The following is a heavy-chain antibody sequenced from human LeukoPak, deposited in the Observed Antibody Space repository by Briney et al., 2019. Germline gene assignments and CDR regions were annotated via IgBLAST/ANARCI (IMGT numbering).Heavy chain of an antibody. J-gene: IGHJ3*02. CDR3: ARDLGTLTTDDAFDI. Sequence: GGSLRLSCAASGFTFSSYWMSWVRQAPGKGLEWVANIKQDGSEKYYVDSVKGRFTISRDNAKNSLYLQMNSLRAEDTAVYYCARDLGTLTTDDAFDIWGQGTMVTVSS. CDR2: IKQDGSEK. V-gene: IGHV3-7*01. CDR1: GFTFSSYW. D-gene: IGHD1-1*01.